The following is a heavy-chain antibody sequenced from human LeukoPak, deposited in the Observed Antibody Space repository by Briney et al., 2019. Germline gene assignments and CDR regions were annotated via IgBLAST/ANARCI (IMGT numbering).Heavy chain of an antibody. V-gene: IGHV3-74*01. CDR3: ARETYYYDSSGYYYLPFDY. J-gene: IGHJ4*02. CDR1: GFTFSSYW. D-gene: IGHD3-22*01. CDR2: INSDGSST. Sequence: PGGSPRLSCAASGFTFSSYWMHWVRQAPGKGLVWVSRINSDGSSTSYADSVKGRFTISRDNAKNTLYLQMNSLRAEDTAVYYCARETYYYDSSGYYYLPFDYWGQGTLVTVSS.